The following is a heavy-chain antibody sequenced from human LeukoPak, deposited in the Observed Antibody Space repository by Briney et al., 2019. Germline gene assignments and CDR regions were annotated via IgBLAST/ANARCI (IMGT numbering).Heavy chain of an antibody. CDR1: GGSFSGYY. Sequence: PSETLSLTCAVYGGSFSGYYWSWIRQPPGKGLEWIGEINHSGSTNYNPSLKSRFTISVDTSKNQFSLKLSSVTAADTAVYYCASGQLVAAIDYWGQGTLVTVSS. V-gene: IGHV4-34*01. CDR3: ASGQLVAAIDY. J-gene: IGHJ4*02. CDR2: INHSGST. D-gene: IGHD6-6*01.